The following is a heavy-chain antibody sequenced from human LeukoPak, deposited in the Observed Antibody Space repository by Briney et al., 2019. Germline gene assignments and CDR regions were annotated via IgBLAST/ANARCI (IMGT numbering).Heavy chain of an antibody. J-gene: IGHJ3*02. Sequence: SVKVSCKASGFTFTSSAMQWVRQARGQRLEWIGWIVVSSGNTNYAQKFQERVTITRDMSTSTAYMELSSLRSEDTAVYYCAAGTPNIVAHDAFDIWGQGTMVTVSS. CDR2: IVVSSGNT. D-gene: IGHD5-12*01. CDR3: AAGTPNIVAHDAFDI. CDR1: GFTFTSSA. V-gene: IGHV1-58*02.